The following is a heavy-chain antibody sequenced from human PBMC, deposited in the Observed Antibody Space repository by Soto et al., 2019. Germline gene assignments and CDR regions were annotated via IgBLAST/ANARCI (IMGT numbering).Heavy chain of an antibody. CDR1: GFSLSNARMG. J-gene: IGHJ4*02. CDR2: IFSNDEK. CDR3: ARIPTYYDFWSGSLDQDYFDY. Sequence: SGPTLVNPTETLTLTCTVSGFSLSNARMGVSWIRQPPGKALEWLAHIFSNDEKSYSTSLKSRLTISKDTSKSQVVLTMTNMDPVDTATYYCARIPTYYDFWSGSLDQDYFDYWGQGTLVTVSS. D-gene: IGHD3-3*01. V-gene: IGHV2-26*01.